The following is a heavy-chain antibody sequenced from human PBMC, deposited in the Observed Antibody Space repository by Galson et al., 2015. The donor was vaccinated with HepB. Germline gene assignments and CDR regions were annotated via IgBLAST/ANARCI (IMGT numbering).Heavy chain of an antibody. CDR3: AASSSGLLWFRELPFEY. D-gene: IGHD3-10*01. CDR1: GYSFTSYW. J-gene: IGHJ4*02. Sequence: QSGAEVKKPGESLKISCKGSGYSFTSYWIGWVRQMPGKGLEWMGIIYPGDSDTRYSPSFQGQVTISADKSISTAYLQWSSLKASDTATYYCAASSSGLLWFRELPFEYWGQGTLVTVSS. V-gene: IGHV5-51*03. CDR2: IYPGDSDT.